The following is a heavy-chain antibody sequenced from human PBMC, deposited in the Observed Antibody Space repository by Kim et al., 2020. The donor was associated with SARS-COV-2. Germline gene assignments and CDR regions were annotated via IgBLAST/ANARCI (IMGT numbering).Heavy chain of an antibody. J-gene: IGHJ4*02. Sequence: GGSLRLSCAASGFTFSSYAMSWVRQAPGKGLEWVSAISGSGGSPYYADSVKGRFTISRDNSKNTLYLQMNSLRAEDTAVYYCAKDRNDYIWGSTKGDYWGQGTLVTVSS. CDR3: AKDRNDYIWGSTKGDY. CDR2: ISGSGGSP. V-gene: IGHV3-23*01. D-gene: IGHD3-16*01. CDR1: GFTFSSYA.